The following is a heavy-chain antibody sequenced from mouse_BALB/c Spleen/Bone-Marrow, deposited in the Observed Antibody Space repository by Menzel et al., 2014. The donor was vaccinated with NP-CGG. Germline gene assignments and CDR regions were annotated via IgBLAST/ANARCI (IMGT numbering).Heavy chain of an antibody. CDR3: TRRGLDF. V-gene: IGHV14-3*02. Sequence: EVQLQQSGAELVKPGASVELSCTASGFNIKDTYIHWVKRRPEQGLEWIGRIDPENGNIKYDPKFQVKATITADTSSNTAYLQLSSLTSEDTAVYYCTRRGLDFWGQGTTLTVSS. CDR1: GFNIKDTY. J-gene: IGHJ2*01. CDR2: IDPENGNI.